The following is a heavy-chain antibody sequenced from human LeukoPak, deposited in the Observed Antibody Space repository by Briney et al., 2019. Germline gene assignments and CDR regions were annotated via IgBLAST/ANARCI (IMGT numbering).Heavy chain of an antibody. J-gene: IGHJ4*02. D-gene: IGHD3-10*01. CDR1: GFTFSSYG. CDR2: ISYDGSNK. Sequence: PGRSLRLSCAASGFTFSSYGMHWVRQAPGKGLEWVAVISYDGSNKYYADSVKGRFTTSRDNSKNTLYLQMNSLRAEDTAVYYCAKALRRVLWFGELLNFDYWGQGTLSPSPQ. CDR3: AKALRRVLWFGELLNFDY. V-gene: IGHV3-30*18.